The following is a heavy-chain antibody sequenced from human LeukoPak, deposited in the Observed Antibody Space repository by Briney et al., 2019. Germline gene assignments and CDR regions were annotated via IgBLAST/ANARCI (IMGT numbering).Heavy chain of an antibody. CDR3: ARGVYCGGDCFDP. CDR2: ISSNGGST. CDR1: GFTFSSYA. D-gene: IGHD2-21*01. Sequence: QTGGSPRLSCAASGFTFSSYAMHWVRQAPGKGLEYVSAISSNGGSTYYANSVKGRFTTSRDNSKNTLYLQMGSLRAEDMAVYYCARGVYCGGDCFDPWGQGTLVTVSS. J-gene: IGHJ5*02. V-gene: IGHV3-64*01.